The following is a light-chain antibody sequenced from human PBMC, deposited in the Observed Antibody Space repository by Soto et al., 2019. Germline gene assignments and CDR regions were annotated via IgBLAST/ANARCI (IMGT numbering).Light chain of an antibody. CDR2: DAS. Sequence: EIVLTQSPATLSLSPAERSTLSCMASQSVSSYLAWYQQKPGQAPRLLIYDASNRATGIPARFSGSGSGTDFTLTISSLEPEDFAVYYCQQRSNWLITFGQGTRLEIK. V-gene: IGKV3-11*01. CDR3: QQRSNWLIT. J-gene: IGKJ5*01. CDR1: QSVSSY.